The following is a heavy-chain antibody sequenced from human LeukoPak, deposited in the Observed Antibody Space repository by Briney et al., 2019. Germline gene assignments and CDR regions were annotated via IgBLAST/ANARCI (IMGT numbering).Heavy chain of an antibody. J-gene: IGHJ4*02. CDR3: AKDPGGNDYGDYYFDY. Sequence: PGGSLRLSCAASGFTFSSYGMHWVRQAPGKGLEWVAVISYDGSNKYYADSVKGRFTISRDNSKNTLYLQMNSLRAEDTAVYYCAKDPGGNDYGDYYFDYWGQGTLVTVSP. D-gene: IGHD4-17*01. CDR1: GFTFSSYG. CDR2: ISYDGSNK. V-gene: IGHV3-30*18.